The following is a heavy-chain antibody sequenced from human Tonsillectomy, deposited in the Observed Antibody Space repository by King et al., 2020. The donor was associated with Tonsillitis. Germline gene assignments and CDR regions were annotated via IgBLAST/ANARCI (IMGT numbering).Heavy chain of an antibody. CDR3: AAVEACGGGSCYSAFDI. CDR2: IVVGSGNT. Sequence: QLVQSGPEVKKPGTSVKVSCKASGFTFTSSAVQWVRQARGQRLEWIGWIVVGSGNTNYAQKFQERVTITRDMSTSTAYMELSSLSSEDTAVYYCAAVEACGGGSCYSAFDIWGQGTMVTVSS. V-gene: IGHV1-58*01. J-gene: IGHJ3*02. CDR1: GFTFTSSA. D-gene: IGHD2-15*01.